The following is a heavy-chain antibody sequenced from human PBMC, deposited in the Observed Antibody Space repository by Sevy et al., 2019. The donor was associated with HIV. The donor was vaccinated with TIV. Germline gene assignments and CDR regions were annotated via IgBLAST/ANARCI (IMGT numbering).Heavy chain of an antibody. V-gene: IGHV3-21*01. CDR1: GFTFSSYA. D-gene: IGHD3-16*02. CDR3: ARDGLMITFGGVIVKSYFDY. CDR2: ISSSSSYI. Sequence: GGSLRLSCAASGFTFSSYAMSWVRQAPGKGLEWVSSISSSSSYIYYADSVKGRFTTSRDNAKNSLYLQMNSLRAEDTAVYYCARDGLMITFGGVIVKSYFDYWGQGTLVTVSS. J-gene: IGHJ4*02.